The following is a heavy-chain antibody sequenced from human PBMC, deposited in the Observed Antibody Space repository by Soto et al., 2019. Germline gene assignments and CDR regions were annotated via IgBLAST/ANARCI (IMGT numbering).Heavy chain of an antibody. J-gene: IGHJ4*02. D-gene: IGHD1-26*01. Sequence: LRLSCAAPGFTFSNYWMSWVRQAPGKGLEWVANIEQDGNEQNYVDSVKGRFTISRDNAKNSLYLQMNSLRAEHTAVYYCARDAVVGGLAYWGQGTPVTVSS. CDR1: GFTFSNYW. CDR3: ARDAVVGGLAY. V-gene: IGHV3-7*01. CDR2: IEQDGNEQ.